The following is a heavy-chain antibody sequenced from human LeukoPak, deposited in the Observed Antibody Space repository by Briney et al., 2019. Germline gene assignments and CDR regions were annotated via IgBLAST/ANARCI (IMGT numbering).Heavy chain of an antibody. CDR2: ISSSGSTI. CDR1: GFTFSSYE. V-gene: IGHV3-48*03. J-gene: IGHJ6*04. CDR3: AELGITMIGGV. D-gene: IGHD3-10*02. Sequence: GGALRLSCAASGFTFSSYEMNWVRQAPGKGLEWVSYISSSGSTIYYADSVKRRFTISRDNAKNSLYLQMNSLRAEDTAVYYCAELGITMIGGVWGKGTTVTISS.